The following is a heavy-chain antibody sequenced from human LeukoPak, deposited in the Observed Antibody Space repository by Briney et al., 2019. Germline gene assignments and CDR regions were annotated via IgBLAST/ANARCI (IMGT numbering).Heavy chain of an antibody. CDR2: INPNSGGT. CDR1: GYTFTGYY. Sequence: ASVTVSCTASGYTFTGYYMHWVRQAPGQGLEWMGWINPNSGGTNYAQKFQGGVTMTRDTSISTAYMELSRLRSDDTAVYYCARGGAARLDLIFDYWGQGTLVTVSS. V-gene: IGHV1-2*02. CDR3: ARGGAARLDLIFDY. D-gene: IGHD6-6*01. J-gene: IGHJ4*02.